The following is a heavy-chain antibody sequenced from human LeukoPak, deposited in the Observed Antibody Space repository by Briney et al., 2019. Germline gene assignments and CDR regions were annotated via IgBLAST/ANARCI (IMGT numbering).Heavy chain of an antibody. CDR3: AREMIAGYSYGSPLDY. CDR2: MNEYGSEI. D-gene: IGHD5-18*01. Sequence: GGSLRLSCSVSGFIFRDFSMSWVRQAPGKGLEWVAKMNEYGSEIFCVDSVKGRFAISRDNAKNSLYLQMNSLRAEDTAVYYCAREMIAGYSYGSPLDYWGQGTLVTVSS. J-gene: IGHJ4*02. V-gene: IGHV3-7*01. CDR1: GFIFRDFS.